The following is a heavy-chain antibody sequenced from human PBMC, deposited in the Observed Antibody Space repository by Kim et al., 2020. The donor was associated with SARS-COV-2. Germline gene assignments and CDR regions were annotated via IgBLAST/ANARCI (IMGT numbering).Heavy chain of an antibody. V-gene: IGHV3-7*05. J-gene: IGHJ4*02. D-gene: IGHD2-2*01. CDR2: INHDGTEK. CDR1: GFTFSSYW. CDR3: ARDNWSMDY. Sequence: GGSLRLSCAASGFTFSSYWMSWVRQAPGKGLEWVANINHDGTEKNYVDPVKGRFTISRDNAKNSLSLQMNSLRAEDTAVYYCARDNWSMDYWGQGTLVTVSS.